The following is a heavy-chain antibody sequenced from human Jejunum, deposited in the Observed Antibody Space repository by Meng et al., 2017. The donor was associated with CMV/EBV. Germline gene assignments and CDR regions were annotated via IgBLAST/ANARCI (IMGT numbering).Heavy chain of an antibody. CDR3: ARGGSSYSYYYGMDV. Sequence: FTLSNYWIHWGRQAPGKGLVWVSRINSDGSSTNYADSVKGRFTISRDNAKNTLYLQMNSLRAEDTAVYYCARGGSSYSYYYGMDVWGQGTTVTVSS. V-gene: IGHV3-74*01. CDR1: FTLSNYW. CDR2: INSDGSST. J-gene: IGHJ6*02. D-gene: IGHD2-15*01.